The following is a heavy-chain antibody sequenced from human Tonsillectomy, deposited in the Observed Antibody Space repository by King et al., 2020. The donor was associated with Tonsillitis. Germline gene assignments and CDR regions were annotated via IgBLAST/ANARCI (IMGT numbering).Heavy chain of an antibody. CDR2: ISTHGGST. Sequence: VQLVESGGGLVQPGGSLRLSCAASGFTFCSYAMSWVRQAPGKGLEWVSTISTHGGSTYYAESVKGRFTISRDNSRNTLYLQMNSLRADDTAVYYCAKDLQWELPHEYRGQGTLVTVSP. D-gene: IGHD1-26*01. V-gene: IGHV3-23*04. CDR1: GFTFCSYA. J-gene: IGHJ4*02. CDR3: AKDLQWELPHEY.